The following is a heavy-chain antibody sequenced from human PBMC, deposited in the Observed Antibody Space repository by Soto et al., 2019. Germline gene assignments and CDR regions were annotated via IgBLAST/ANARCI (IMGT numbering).Heavy chain of an antibody. V-gene: IGHV1-46*03. D-gene: IGHD6-13*01. Sequence: ASVKVSCKASGYTFTSYYMHWVRQALGQGLEWMGIINPSGGSTSYAQKFQGRVTMTRDTSTSTVYMELSSLRSEDTAVYYCARVAYSSSWDDAFDIWGQGTMVTVSS. CDR2: INPSGGST. J-gene: IGHJ3*02. CDR3: ARVAYSSSWDDAFDI. CDR1: GYTFTSYY.